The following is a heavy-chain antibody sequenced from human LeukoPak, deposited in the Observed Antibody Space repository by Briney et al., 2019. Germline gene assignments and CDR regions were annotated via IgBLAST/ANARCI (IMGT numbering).Heavy chain of an antibody. Sequence: GGSLRLSCAASGFTFSSYWMHWVRQAPGKGPVWVARIRSDGSSTDYADAVKGRFTISRDNAKNTLYLQMNSLRAEDTAVYYCAREQGYYSVPGYWGQGTLVTVSS. CDR3: AREQGYYSVPGY. CDR2: IRSDGSST. J-gene: IGHJ4*02. V-gene: IGHV3-74*01. CDR1: GFTFSSYW. D-gene: IGHD3-22*01.